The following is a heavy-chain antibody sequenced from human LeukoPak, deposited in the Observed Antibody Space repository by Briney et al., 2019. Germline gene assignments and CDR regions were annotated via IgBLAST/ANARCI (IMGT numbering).Heavy chain of an antibody. CDR3: ARQGLDWLSRTFDP. V-gene: IGHV4-31*03. D-gene: IGHD3-3*01. CDR2: TYYSGNT. Sequence: PSQTLSLTCTVSGGSISSSASYWSWIRQHPEKGLEWIGYTYYSGNTYYNPSLKSRVTISVDTSKNQFSLKLSSVTAADTAVYYCARQGLDWLSRTFDPWGQGTLVTVSS. CDR1: GGSISSSASY. J-gene: IGHJ5*02.